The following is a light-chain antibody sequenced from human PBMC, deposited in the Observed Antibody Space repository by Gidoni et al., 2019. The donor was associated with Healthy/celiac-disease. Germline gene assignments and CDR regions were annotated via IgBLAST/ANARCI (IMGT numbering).Light chain of an antibody. V-gene: IGKV1-39*01. CDR1: QSSSSY. CDR3: QHSYSTPRT. CDR2: AAY. Sequence: DIQMTKSPSALSASVGDRVTITCRASQSSSSYLNWYQQKPGKAPQLLIYAAYSLQSGVPSRFSGSGSGTDFTLTISCLQPEDFATYYCQHSYSTPRTFGPGTKVDIK. J-gene: IGKJ3*01.